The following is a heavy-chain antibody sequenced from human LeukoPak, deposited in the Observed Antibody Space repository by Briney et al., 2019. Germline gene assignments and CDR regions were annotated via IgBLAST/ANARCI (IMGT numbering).Heavy chain of an antibody. CDR2: IYSGGST. CDR1: GVTGRCNH. V-gene: IGHV3-53*01. J-gene: IGHJ4*02. CDR3: AAFSA. Sequence: GGALRLSCAAPGVTGRCNHLSRVRPAPGKGLEWVSVIYSGGSTYYADSVKGRFTISRDNSKNTLYLQMNSLRAEDTAVYYCAAFSAWGQGTLVTVSS. D-gene: IGHD2/OR15-2a*01.